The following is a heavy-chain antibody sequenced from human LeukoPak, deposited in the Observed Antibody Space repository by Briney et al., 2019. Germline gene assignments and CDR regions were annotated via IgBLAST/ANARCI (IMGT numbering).Heavy chain of an antibody. CDR3: AREYTSGWYEY. Sequence: GGSLRLSCAASGFSFTNYSVHWVRQAPGKGLESVALISDDGSNTYYADSVKGRFTISRDNSKNTLDLEMNSLRAEDTAVYYCAREYTSGWYEYWGQGTLVTVSS. CDR2: ISDDGSNT. CDR1: GFSFTNYS. J-gene: IGHJ4*02. V-gene: IGHV3-30*04. D-gene: IGHD6-19*01.